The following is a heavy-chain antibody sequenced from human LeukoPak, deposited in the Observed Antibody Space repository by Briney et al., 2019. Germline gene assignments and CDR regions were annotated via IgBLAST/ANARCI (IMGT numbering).Heavy chain of an antibody. CDR1: GYTFTGYY. V-gene: IGHV1-69*05. D-gene: IGHD3-22*01. CDR2: IIPIFGTA. CDR3: ARDADSSGYYYSNYFDY. J-gene: IGHJ4*02. Sequence: GASVKVSCKASGYTFTGYYMHWVRQAPGQGLEWMGRIIPIFGTANYAQKFQGRVTITTDESTSTAYMELSSLRSEDTAVYYCARDADSSGYYYSNYFDYWGQGTLVTVSS.